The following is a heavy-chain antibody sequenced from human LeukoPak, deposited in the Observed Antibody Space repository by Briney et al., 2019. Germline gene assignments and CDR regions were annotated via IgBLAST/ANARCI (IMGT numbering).Heavy chain of an antibody. CDR2: INHSGST. CDR1: GGSFSGYY. V-gene: IGHV4-34*01. Sequence: KPSETLSLTCAVYGGSFSGYYWSWIRQPPGKGLEWIGEINHSGSTNYNPSLKSRVTISVDTAKNQCSLKLSSVTAADTAVYYCARAGAARRWGIDYWGQGTLVTVSS. J-gene: IGHJ4*02. D-gene: IGHD6-6*01. CDR3: ARAGAARRWGIDY.